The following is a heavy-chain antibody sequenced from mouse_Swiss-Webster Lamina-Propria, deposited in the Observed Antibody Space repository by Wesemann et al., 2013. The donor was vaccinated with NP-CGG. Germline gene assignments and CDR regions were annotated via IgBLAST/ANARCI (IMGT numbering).Heavy chain of an antibody. CDR3: ARDWDWYFDV. J-gene: IGHJ1*01. V-gene: IGHV5-17*02. D-gene: IGHD4-1*01. CDR1: GFTFSSFG. CDR2: ISSGSSTI. Sequence: GGLVQPGGSRKLSCAASGFTFSSFGMHWVRQAPEKGLEWVAYISSGSSTIYYADTVKGRFTISRDNPKNTLFLQMTSLRSEDTAMYYCARDWDWYFDVWGAGTTVTVSS.